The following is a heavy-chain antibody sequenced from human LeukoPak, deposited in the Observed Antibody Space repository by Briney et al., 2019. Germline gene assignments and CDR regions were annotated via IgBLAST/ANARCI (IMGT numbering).Heavy chain of an antibody. CDR3: ARDTPMVRGAYYYYYYMDV. D-gene: IGHD3-10*01. CDR2: INPNSGGT. Sequence: ASVKVSCKASGYTFTSYYMHWVRQAPGQGLEWMGWINPNSGGTNYAQKLQGRVTMTRDTSISTAYMELSRLRSDDTAVYYCARDTPMVRGAYYYYYYMDVWGKGTTVTISS. V-gene: IGHV1-2*02. J-gene: IGHJ6*03. CDR1: GYTFTSYY.